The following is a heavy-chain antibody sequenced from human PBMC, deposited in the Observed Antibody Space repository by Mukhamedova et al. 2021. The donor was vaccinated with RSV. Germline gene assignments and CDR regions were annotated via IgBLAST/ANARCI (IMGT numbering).Heavy chain of an antibody. CDR3: ARAGALRAFDI. Sequence: VSYISSSSSYTNYADSVTGRFTISRDNAKNSLYLQMNSLRAEDTAVYYCARAGALRAFDIWGQGTMVTVSS. CDR2: ISSSSSYT. D-gene: IGHD1-14*01. V-gene: IGHV3-11*05. J-gene: IGHJ3*02.